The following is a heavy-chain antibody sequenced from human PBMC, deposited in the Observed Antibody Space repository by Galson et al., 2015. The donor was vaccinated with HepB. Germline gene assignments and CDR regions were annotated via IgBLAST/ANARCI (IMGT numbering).Heavy chain of an antibody. V-gene: IGHV4-4*07. J-gene: IGHJ4*02. CDR1: GGSISSYY. Sequence: ETLSLTCTVSGGSISSYYWSWIRQPAGKGLEWIGRLYTSGSTNYNPSLKSRVTMSVDTSKNQFSLKLSSVTAADTAVYYCARDEGGTKYDSSGYYYVEDYYFDYWGQGTLVTVSS. D-gene: IGHD3-22*01. CDR2: LYTSGST. CDR3: ARDEGGTKYDSSGYYYVEDYYFDY.